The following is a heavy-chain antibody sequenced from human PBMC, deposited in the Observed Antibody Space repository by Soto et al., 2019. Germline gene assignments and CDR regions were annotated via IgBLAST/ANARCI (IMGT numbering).Heavy chain of an antibody. Sequence: QVQLVQSGAEVKKPGSSVKVSCKASGGTFSSYTISWVRQAPGQGLEWMGGIIPIFGTANYAQKFQGRVTITADESTSTAYMELSSLRSEDTAVYYCARVRSRDYYGSGSYYHRGWFDPWGQGTLVTVSS. D-gene: IGHD3-10*01. J-gene: IGHJ5*02. V-gene: IGHV1-69*01. CDR3: ARVRSRDYYGSGSYYHRGWFDP. CDR2: IIPIFGTA. CDR1: GGTFSSYT.